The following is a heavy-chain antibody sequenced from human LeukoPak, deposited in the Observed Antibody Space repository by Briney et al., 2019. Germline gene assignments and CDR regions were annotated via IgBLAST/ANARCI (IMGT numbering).Heavy chain of an antibody. CDR2: TRSKANSYAT. D-gene: IGHD3-10*01. V-gene: IGHV3-73*01. CDR3: TRHVTLIRGVINYYGMDV. Sequence: GGSLKLSCAASGFTFSGSAMHWVRQASGKGLEWVGRTRSKANSYATAYAASVKGRFTISRDDSKNTAYLQMNSLKTEDTAVYYSTRHVTLIRGVINYYGMDVWGQGTTVTVSS. J-gene: IGHJ6*02. CDR1: GFTFSGSA.